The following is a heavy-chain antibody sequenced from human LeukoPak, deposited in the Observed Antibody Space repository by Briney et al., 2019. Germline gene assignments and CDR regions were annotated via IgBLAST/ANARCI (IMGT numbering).Heavy chain of an antibody. Sequence: PGRSLRLSCAASGFTFTRYGMHWVRQTPGKGLEWVAVIWYDGSNKYYADSVKGRFTISRDDSKNTLYLQMDSLTAEDTAVYHCAKGKGTGSYYYFDYWGQGTLVIVSS. D-gene: IGHD1-26*01. CDR1: GFTFTRYG. J-gene: IGHJ4*02. V-gene: IGHV3-33*06. CDR2: IWYDGSNK. CDR3: AKGKGTGSYYYFDY.